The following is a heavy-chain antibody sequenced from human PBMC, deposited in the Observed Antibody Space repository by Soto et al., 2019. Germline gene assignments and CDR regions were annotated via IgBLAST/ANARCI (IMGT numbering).Heavy chain of an antibody. CDR1: GGSISSSNW. CDR3: ARTSLVGIAAAEGNWFDP. D-gene: IGHD6-13*01. Sequence: QVQLQESGPGLVKPSGTLSLTCAVSGGSISSSNWWSWVRQPPGKGLEWIGEIYHSGSTNYNPSLKSRVTISVDKSKNQFSLKLSSVTAADTAVYYCARTSLVGIAAAEGNWFDPWGQGTLITVSS. J-gene: IGHJ5*02. CDR2: IYHSGST. V-gene: IGHV4-4*02.